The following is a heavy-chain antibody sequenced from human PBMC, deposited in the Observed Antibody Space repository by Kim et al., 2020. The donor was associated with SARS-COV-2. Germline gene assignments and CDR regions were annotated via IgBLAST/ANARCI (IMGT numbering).Heavy chain of an antibody. CDR2: ISYDGSTK. CDR3: ANGRPGELY. J-gene: IGHJ4*02. D-gene: IGHD3-16*01. CDR1: GFTFSSYG. V-gene: IGHV3-30*18. Sequence: GGSLRLSCAASGFTFSSYGMHWVRQAPGKGLEWVAVISYDGSTKYYADSVKGRFTISRDNSKNTLYLQMNSLRAEDTAVYYCANGRPGELYWGQGSLVT.